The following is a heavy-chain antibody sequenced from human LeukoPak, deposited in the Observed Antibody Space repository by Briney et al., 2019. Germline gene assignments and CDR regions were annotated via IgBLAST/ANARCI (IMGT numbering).Heavy chain of an antibody. CDR2: IKSKIAGGTT. V-gene: IGHV3-15*05. CDR3: ARANNFDY. CDR1: GFTFSNAW. D-gene: IGHD4/OR15-4a*01. Sequence: PGGSLRLSCAASGFTFSNAWMTWVRQAPGKGPEWVGRIKSKIAGGTTDYAAPVKGRFTISRDDSKNTLYLQMSSLRVEDTAVYSCARANNFDYWGPGTLVTVSS. J-gene: IGHJ4*02.